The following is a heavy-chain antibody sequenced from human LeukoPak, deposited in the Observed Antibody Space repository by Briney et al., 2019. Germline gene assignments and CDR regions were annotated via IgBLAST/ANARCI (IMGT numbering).Heavy chain of an antibody. V-gene: IGHV4-59*01. Sequence: SETLSLTCTVSGVPISSYYWSWIRQPPGKGVEWFGNINYSGSTNYNPSLKSRVTISVDTSKNQFSLKLSSVTAADAAVYYCARVSGGTYPDYWGQGTLVTVSP. CDR1: GVPISSYY. J-gene: IGHJ4*02. CDR3: ARVSGGTYPDY. D-gene: IGHD1-26*01. CDR2: INYSGST.